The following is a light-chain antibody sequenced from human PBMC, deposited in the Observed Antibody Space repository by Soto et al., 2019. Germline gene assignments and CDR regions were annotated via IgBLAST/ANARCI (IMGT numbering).Light chain of an antibody. CDR3: QQYVRSPFT. CDR1: QRITDNF. CDR2: GAS. J-gene: IGKJ2*01. Sequence: EIVLTQSPVTLSLSPGERATLSCRASQRITDNFLAWFQQKPGLAPRLLTSGASTRASGVTYRFSGGGSGTDLVLTISRLEPKDFAVYFCQQYVRSPFTFGQGTKLQIK. V-gene: IGKV3-20*01.